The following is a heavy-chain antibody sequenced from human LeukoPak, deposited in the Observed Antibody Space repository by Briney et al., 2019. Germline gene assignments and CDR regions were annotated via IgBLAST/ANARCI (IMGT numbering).Heavy chain of an antibody. J-gene: IGHJ4*02. D-gene: IGHD3-22*01. Sequence: GASVKVSCKASGGTFSSYAISWVRQAPGQGLEWMGRIIPILGVTNYAQKFQDRVTITADKSTTTAYMELSSLRSEDTAVYYCARHLYDSSGYYDYWGQGTLVTVSS. CDR1: GGTFSSYA. CDR2: IIPILGVT. V-gene: IGHV1-69*04. CDR3: ARHLYDSSGYYDY.